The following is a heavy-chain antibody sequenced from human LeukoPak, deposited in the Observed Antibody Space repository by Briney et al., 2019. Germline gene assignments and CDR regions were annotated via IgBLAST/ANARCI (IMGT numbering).Heavy chain of an antibody. D-gene: IGHD3-22*01. CDR3: ARDRPYYYDSSGYYFDY. CDR2: INHSGST. CDR1: GGSFSGYY. V-gene: IGHV4-34*01. Sequence: SETLSLTCAVYGGSFSGYYWSWIRQPPGKGLEWIGEINHSGSTNYNPSLKSRVTISVDTSKNQFSLKLSSVTAADTAVYYCARDRPYYYDSSGYYFDYWGQGTLVTVSS. J-gene: IGHJ4*02.